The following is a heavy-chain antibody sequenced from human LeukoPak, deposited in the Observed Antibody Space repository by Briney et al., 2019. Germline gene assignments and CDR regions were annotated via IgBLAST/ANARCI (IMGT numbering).Heavy chain of an antibody. V-gene: IGHV3-30-3*01. Sequence: GGSLGLSCAASGFTFSTYATHWVRQGPGKGLEWVAVISYDGSNKYYADSVKGRFTISRDNSKNTLYLQMNSLRAEDTAVYYCARGGYTSSWFYFDYWGPGTLVTVSS. CDR1: GFTFSTYA. D-gene: IGHD6-13*01. CDR2: ISYDGSNK. CDR3: ARGGYTSSWFYFDY. J-gene: IGHJ4*02.